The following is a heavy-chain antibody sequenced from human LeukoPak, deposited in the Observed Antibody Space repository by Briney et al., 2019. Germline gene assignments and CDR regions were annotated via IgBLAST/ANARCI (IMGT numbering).Heavy chain of an antibody. CDR3: ARGGYCTNGVCFYYFDY. J-gene: IGHJ4*02. V-gene: IGHV1-69*05. D-gene: IGHD2-8*01. CDR1: GGTFSSYA. CDR2: IIPIFGTA. Sequence: SVKVSCKASGGTFSSYAISWVRQAPGQGLEWMGGIIPIFGTANYAQKFQGRVTITTDESTSTAYMELSSLRSEDTAVYYCARGGYCTNGVCFYYFDYWGQGTLVTVSS.